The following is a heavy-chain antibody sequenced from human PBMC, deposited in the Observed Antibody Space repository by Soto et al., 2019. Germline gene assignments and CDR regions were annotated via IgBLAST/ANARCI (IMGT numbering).Heavy chain of an antibody. CDR3: ARGLVPAAMLRGGLYYYYGMDV. D-gene: IGHD2-2*01. CDR2: IIPIFGTA. Sequence: ASVKVSCKASGGTFSSYAISWVRQAPGQGLEWMGGIIPIFGTANYAQKFQGRVTITADESTSTAYMELSSLRSEDTAVYYCARGLVPAAMLRGGLYYYYGMDVWGQGTTVTVSS. V-gene: IGHV1-69*13. CDR1: GGTFSSYA. J-gene: IGHJ6*02.